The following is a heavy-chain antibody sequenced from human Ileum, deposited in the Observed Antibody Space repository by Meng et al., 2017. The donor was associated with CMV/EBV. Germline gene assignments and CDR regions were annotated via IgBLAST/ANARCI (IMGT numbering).Heavy chain of an antibody. V-gene: IGHV4-39*01. D-gene: IGHD4-17*01. CDR3: ARCGTTVTTGLFDY. CDR1: GGSISSSSYY. J-gene: IGHJ4*02. Sequence: SETLSLTCTVSGGSISSSSYYWGWIRQPPGKGLEWIGSIYYSGSTYYNPSLKSRVTISVDTSKNQFSLKLSSVTAADTAVYYCARCGTTVTTGLFDYWGQGTLVTVSS. CDR2: IYYSGST.